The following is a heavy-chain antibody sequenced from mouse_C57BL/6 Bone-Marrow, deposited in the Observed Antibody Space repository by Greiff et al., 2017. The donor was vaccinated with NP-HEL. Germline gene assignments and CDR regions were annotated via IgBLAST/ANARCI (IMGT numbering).Heavy chain of an antibody. D-gene: IGHD1-1*01. J-gene: IGHJ2*01. Sequence: LQQSGAELVRPRGSVKLSCIASGFNINDYFMHWVKQRPDQGLEWIGRIDSEDGDTEYAPKFQGKATMTADTSSNTAYLQLSSLTSEDTAGYYCTTTTTFYFDDWGQGTTLTVSS. CDR3: TTTTTFYFDD. CDR1: GFNINDYF. CDR2: IDSEDGDT. V-gene: IGHV14-1*01.